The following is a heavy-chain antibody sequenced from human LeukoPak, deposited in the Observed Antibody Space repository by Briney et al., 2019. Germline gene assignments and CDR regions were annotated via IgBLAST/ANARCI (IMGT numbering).Heavy chain of an antibody. CDR1: GFTFSSYW. J-gene: IGHJ4*02. CDR2: IKQDGSEK. D-gene: IGHD2-2*02. Sequence: PGGSLRLSCAASGFTFSSYWMSWVRQAPGKGLEWVANIKQDGSEKYYVDSVKGRFTISRDNAKNSLYLQMNSLRAEDTAVYYCARNPVRAYCSSTSCYTVGFFDYSGQGTLVTVSS. V-gene: IGHV3-7*01. CDR3: ARNPVRAYCSSTSCYTVGFFDY.